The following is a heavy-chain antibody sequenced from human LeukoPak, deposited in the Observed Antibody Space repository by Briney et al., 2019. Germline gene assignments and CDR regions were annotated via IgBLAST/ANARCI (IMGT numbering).Heavy chain of an antibody. J-gene: IGHJ4*02. D-gene: IGHD3-10*01. Sequence: SETLSLTCSVSGASVSISSYYWGWIRQPPGKGLEWIGEINHSGSTNYNPSLKCRVTISVDTSKNQFSLKFSSVTAADTAVYYCVRNAHHETTSGVIMHYFDYWGQGTLVTVSS. V-gene: IGHV4-39*07. CDR2: INHSGST. CDR1: GASVSISSYY. CDR3: VRNAHHETTSGVIMHYFDY.